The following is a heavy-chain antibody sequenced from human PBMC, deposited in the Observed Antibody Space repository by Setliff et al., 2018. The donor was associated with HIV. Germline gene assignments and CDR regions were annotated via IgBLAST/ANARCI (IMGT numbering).Heavy chain of an antibody. CDR1: GGSISSGGYY. D-gene: IGHD2-21*01. J-gene: IGHJ6*03. CDR3: ARYYGGDCYPSAYYMDV. CDR2: IYYSGRT. Sequence: PSETLSLTCTVSGGSISSGGYYWSWIRQHPGKGLEGIGYIYYSGRTYYNPSLKSRVTISVDTSEIQFSLKLSSVTAADTAVYYCARYYGGDCYPSAYYMDVWGKGTTVTVSS. V-gene: IGHV4-31*03.